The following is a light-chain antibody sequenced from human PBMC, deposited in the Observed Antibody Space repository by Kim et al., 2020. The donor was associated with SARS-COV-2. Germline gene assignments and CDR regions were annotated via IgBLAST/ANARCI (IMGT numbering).Light chain of an antibody. CDR3: QQYNTYSYT. CDR2: EAS. V-gene: IGKV1-5*03. J-gene: IGKJ2*01. Sequence: SASVGDRVTITCRASQSISSWLAWYQQKPGKAPRLLISEASSLEIGVPSTFSGSGSGTEFTLTISSLQPDDFATYYCQQYNTYSYTFGQGTKLEI. CDR1: QSISSW.